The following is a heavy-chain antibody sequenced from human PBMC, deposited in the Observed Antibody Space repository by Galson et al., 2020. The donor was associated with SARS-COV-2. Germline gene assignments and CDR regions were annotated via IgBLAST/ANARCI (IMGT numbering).Heavy chain of an antibody. CDR3: TWTTVTLQWDF. CDR1: GFTISNAW. V-gene: IGHV3-15*01. J-gene: IGHJ4*02. CDR2: VKSKTDGGTT. D-gene: IGHD4-17*01. Sequence: GGSLRLSCAASGFTISNAWMSWVRQAPGKGLEWVGRVKSKTDGGTTHYAAPVKGRFIISRDDSKNTLYLQMDSLKTEDTAVYYCTWTTVTLQWDFWGQGTQVTVSS.